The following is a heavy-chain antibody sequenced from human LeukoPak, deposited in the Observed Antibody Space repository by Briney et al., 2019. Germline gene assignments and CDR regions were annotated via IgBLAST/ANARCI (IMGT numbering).Heavy chain of an antibody. CDR3: AIGYSYGYYYYYMDV. V-gene: IGHV3-23*01. Sequence: PGGSLRLSCAASGFTFSSYGMSWVRQAPGKGLEWVSAISGSGGSTYYADSVKGRFTISRDNSKNTLYLQMNSLRAEDTAVYYCAIGYSYGYYYYYMDVWGKGTTVTISS. J-gene: IGHJ6*03. CDR2: ISGSGGST. D-gene: IGHD5-18*01. CDR1: GFTFSSYG.